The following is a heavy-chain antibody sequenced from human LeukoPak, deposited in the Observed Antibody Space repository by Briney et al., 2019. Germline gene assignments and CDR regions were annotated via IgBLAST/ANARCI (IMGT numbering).Heavy chain of an antibody. V-gene: IGHV1-2*02. Sequence: GASVKVSCKASGYTFTGYYIHWVRQAPGQGLEWMGWLHPNTGGTNYAQKFQGRVTMTRDTSISTAYMELGRLSSDDTAVYYCARGDGSGNSYGLIHDHWGQGTLVIVSS. D-gene: IGHD3-10*01. CDR3: ARGDGSGNSYGLIHDH. CDR1: GYTFTGYY. CDR2: LHPNTGGT. J-gene: IGHJ4*02.